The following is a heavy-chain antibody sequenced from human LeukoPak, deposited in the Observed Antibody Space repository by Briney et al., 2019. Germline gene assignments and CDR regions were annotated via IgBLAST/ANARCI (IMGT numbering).Heavy chain of an antibody. J-gene: IGHJ4*02. CDR3: ARAKDDFCDY. CDR2: ISGGGSST. CDR1: GFTFSNFA. Sequence: GGSLRLSCAASGFTFSNFAMSWVRQAPGKGLEWVSAISGGGSSTDYADSVKGRFTISRDNSKNSLYLQMNSLTAEDTAVYYCARAKDDFCDYWGQGTLVTVSS. V-gene: IGHV3-23*01. D-gene: IGHD3/OR15-3a*01.